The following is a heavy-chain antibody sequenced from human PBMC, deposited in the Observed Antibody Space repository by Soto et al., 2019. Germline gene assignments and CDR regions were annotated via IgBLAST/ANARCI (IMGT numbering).Heavy chain of an antibody. D-gene: IGHD3-9*01. CDR1: GGSISSGDYY. CDR3: ARAPMYYDIFNAFDI. Sequence: SETLSLTCTVSGGSISSGDYYWSWIRQPPGKGLEWIGYIYYSGSTYYNPSLKSRVTISVDTSKNQFSLKLSSVTAADTAVYYCARAPMYYDIFNAFDIWGQGTMVTVSS. CDR2: IYYSGST. V-gene: IGHV4-30-4*01. J-gene: IGHJ3*02.